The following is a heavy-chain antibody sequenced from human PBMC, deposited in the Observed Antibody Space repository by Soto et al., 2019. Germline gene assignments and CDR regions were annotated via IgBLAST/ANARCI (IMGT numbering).Heavy chain of an antibody. J-gene: IGHJ4*02. CDR2: INAGNGNT. CDR1: GYTFTSYA. V-gene: IGHV1-3*01. CDR3: ARVRWRSGYDPGGVSDY. D-gene: IGHD5-12*01. Sequence: GASVKVSCKASGYTFTSYAMHWVRQAPGQRLEWMGWINAGNGNTKYSQKFQGRVTITRDTSASTAYMELSSLRSEDTAVYYCARVRWRSGYDPGGVSDYWGQGTLVTVSS.